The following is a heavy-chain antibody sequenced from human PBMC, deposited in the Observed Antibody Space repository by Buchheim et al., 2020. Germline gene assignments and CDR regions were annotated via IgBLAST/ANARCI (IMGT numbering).Heavy chain of an antibody. CDR3: TRGGSSSSSNGQSGGWFDP. CDR2: INPSGGTT. J-gene: IGHJ5*02. D-gene: IGHD6-13*01. CDR1: GYTFTSYY. Sequence: QVQLMQSGDEVKKPGASVKVSCKASGYTFTSYYVHWVRQAPGQGLEWMGIINPSGGTTNYAQKFQGRVTMTRDTSTSPVYMELSSLRSEDTAVYYCTRGGSSSSSNGQSGGWFDPWGQGT. V-gene: IGHV1-46*01.